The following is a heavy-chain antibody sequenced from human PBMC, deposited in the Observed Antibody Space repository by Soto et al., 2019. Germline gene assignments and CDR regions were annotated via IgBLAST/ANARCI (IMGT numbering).Heavy chain of an antibody. CDR2: ISSSGSTI. J-gene: IGHJ6*02. CDR3: ARAFYYYYGMDV. V-gene: IGHV3-48*03. Sequence: HPGGSLRLSCAASGFTFSSYEMNWVRQAPGKGLEWVSYISSSGSTIYYADSVKGRFTVSRDNAKNSLYLQMNSLRAEDTAVYYCARAFYYYYGMDVWGQGTTVTVSS. CDR1: GFTFSSYE.